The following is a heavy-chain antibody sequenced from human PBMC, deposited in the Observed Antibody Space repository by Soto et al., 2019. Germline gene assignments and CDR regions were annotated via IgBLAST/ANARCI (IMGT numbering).Heavy chain of an antibody. J-gene: IGHJ4*02. CDR1: GFTFSSYA. CDR2: ISGSGGST. Sequence: GGSLRLSCAASGFTFSSYAMTWVRQAPGKGLEWVSIISGSGGSTYYAGSVKGRFTISRDNSKNTLYLQMNSLRAEDAAVYYCAKDSKNIRYYFDDWGQGTLVTVSS. CDR3: AKDSKNIRYYFDD. V-gene: IGHV3-23*01.